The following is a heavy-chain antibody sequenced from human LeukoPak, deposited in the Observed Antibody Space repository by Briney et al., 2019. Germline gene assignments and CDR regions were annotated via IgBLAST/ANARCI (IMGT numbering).Heavy chain of an antibody. CDR3: ARQPAATAAFDI. D-gene: IGHD5-18*01. CDR1: GGSINSYY. V-gene: IGHV4-59*08. CDR2: IYYTGGET. Sequence: PSETLSLTCTVSGGSINSYYWSWLRQPPGKGLEWIGYIYYTGGETNYNPSLKSRLTISVDTSKNQFSLMMTSVTAADTAIYYCARQPAATAAFDIWAQGTMVTVSS. J-gene: IGHJ3*02.